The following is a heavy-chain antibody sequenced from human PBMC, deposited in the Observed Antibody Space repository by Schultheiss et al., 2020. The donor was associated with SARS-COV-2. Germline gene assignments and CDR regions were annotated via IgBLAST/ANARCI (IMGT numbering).Heavy chain of an antibody. D-gene: IGHD1-26*01. CDR2: ISHDGSNE. CDR3: AKAPSYGDYYYGMDV. V-gene: IGHV3-30*09. Sequence: GGSLRLSCAASGFTFSSHAIHWVRQAPGKGLEWVGVISHDGSNEYYADSVKGRFAISRDNSKNTLYLQMNSLRAEDTAVYYCAKAPSYGDYYYGMDVWGQGTTVTVSS. J-gene: IGHJ6*02. CDR1: GFTFSSHA.